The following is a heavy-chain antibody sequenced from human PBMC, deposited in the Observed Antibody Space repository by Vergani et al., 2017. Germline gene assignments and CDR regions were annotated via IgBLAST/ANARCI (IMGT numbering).Heavy chain of an antibody. CDR2: IHPADSDT. CDR1: GYSFTKYW. J-gene: IGHJ4*02. D-gene: IGHD3-22*01. CDR3: ARLDGRDSSGSKYFDY. V-gene: IGHV5-51*01. Sequence: EVQLVQSGAEVKKPGESLKISCQISGYSFTKYWIGWVRQMPGKGLEWMGIIHPADSDTRYSPSFQGQVTISVDKSISTAYLQRSSLRASDSAMYYCARLDGRDSSGSKYFDYWGQGTLVTVSS.